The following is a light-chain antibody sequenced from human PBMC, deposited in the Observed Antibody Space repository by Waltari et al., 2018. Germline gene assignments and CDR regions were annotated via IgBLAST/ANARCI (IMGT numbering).Light chain of an antibody. Sequence: IQMTQSPSTLSASVGDRVTMTCRASQSVSRWVAWYQQKPGKAPKLLIYKTSTLESGVPSRFSGSGSGTEFSLTISSLQPDDFATYYCQHYRTYSWTFGQGTKLEIK. CDR3: QHYRTYSWT. V-gene: IGKV1-5*03. J-gene: IGKJ1*01. CDR1: QSVSRW. CDR2: KTS.